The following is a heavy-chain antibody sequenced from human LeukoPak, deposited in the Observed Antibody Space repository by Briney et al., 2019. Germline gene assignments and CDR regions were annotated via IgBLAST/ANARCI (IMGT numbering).Heavy chain of an antibody. D-gene: IGHD3-22*01. CDR2: INWNGGST. CDR1: GFTFDDYA. V-gene: IGHV3-20*04. CDR3: ARGGFAYYYDSSGLRRFDY. J-gene: IGHJ4*02. Sequence: GGSLRLSWAASGFTFDDYALHWVRQAPGEGLEWVSGINWNGGSTGYADSVKGRFTISRDNAKNSLYLQMNSLRAEDTALYYCARGGFAYYYDSSGLRRFDYWGQGTLVTVSS.